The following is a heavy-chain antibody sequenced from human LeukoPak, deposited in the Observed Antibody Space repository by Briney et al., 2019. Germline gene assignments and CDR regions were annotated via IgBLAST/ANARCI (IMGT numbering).Heavy chain of an antibody. CDR2: IYHSGST. J-gene: IGHJ4*02. CDR3: ARDNGSGGY. CDR1: GGSISSGGYY. D-gene: IGHD3-10*01. Sequence: SSQTLSLTCTVSGGSISSGGYYWSWIRQHPGKGLEWIGEIYHSGSTNYNPSLKSRVTISVDKSKNQFSLKLSSVTAADTAVYYCARDNGSGGYWGQGTLVTVSS. V-gene: IGHV4-31*03.